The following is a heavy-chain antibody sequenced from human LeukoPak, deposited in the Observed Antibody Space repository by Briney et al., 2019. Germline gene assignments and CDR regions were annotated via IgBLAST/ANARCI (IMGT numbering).Heavy chain of an antibody. V-gene: IGHV3-7*01. J-gene: IGHJ4*02. CDR1: VINLSTPR. CDR2: IKQDGSEK. Sequence: SLRQYYTDTVINLSTPRLRSDRHPPATGLEWVANIKQDGSEKYYVDSVKGRFTISRDNAKNSLYLQMNSLRAEDTAVYYCTGINYFDYWGQGTLVTVSS. CDR3: TGINYFDY. D-gene: IGHD1-14*01.